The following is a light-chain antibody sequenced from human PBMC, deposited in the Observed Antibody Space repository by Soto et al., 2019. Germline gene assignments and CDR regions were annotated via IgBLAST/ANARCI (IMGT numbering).Light chain of an antibody. Sequence: QSALTQPASVSGSPGQSIIIPCTGTSSDVGSYNFVSWYQQHPGKAPKLMIYEVSKRPSGVSNRFSGSKSGNTASLTISGLQPEDEADYYCCSYAGNSGVFGGGTKVTVL. CDR1: SSDVGSYNF. CDR2: EVS. CDR3: CSYAGNSGV. V-gene: IGLV2-23*02. J-gene: IGLJ3*02.